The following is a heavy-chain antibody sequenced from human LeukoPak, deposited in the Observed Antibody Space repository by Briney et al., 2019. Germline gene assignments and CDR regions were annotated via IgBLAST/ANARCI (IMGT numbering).Heavy chain of an antibody. CDR2: TIPIFGTA. V-gene: IGHV1-69*13. J-gene: IGHJ4*02. CDR1: GGTFSSYA. CDR3: AREWYYDSSGYYNGYYFDY. Sequence: SVKVSCKASGGTFSSYAISWVRQAPGQGLEWMGGTIPIFGTANYAQKFQGRVTITADESTSTAYMELSSLRSEDTAVYYCAREWYYDSSGYYNGYYFDYWGQGTLVTVSS. D-gene: IGHD3-22*01.